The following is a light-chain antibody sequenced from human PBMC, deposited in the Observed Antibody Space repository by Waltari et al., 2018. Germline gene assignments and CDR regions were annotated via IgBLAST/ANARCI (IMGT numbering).Light chain of an antibody. CDR3: CSYAGSSPHVI. CDR1: SSDVGSYKF. Sequence: QSALTQPASVSGSPGQSITISCTGSSSDVGSYKFVSWYQQHPGKAPQLMIYGGSQRPAGFSNRLSGSKSGNTAPLTISGLRAEDEADYYCCSYAGSSPHVIFGGGTKLTVL. CDR2: GGS. V-gene: IGLV2-23*01. J-gene: IGLJ2*01.